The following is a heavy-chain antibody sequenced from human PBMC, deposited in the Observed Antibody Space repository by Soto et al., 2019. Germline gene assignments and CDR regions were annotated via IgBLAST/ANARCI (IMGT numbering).Heavy chain of an antibody. CDR2: ISSSSSTI. D-gene: IGHD3-3*01. J-gene: IGHJ6*03. Sequence: EVQLVESGGGLVQPGGSLRLSCAASGFTFSSYSMNWVRQAPGKGLEWVSYISSSSSTIYYADSVKGRFTISRDNAKNSLYLQMNSLRAEDTAVYYCARGSGVAYYHMDVWGKGTTGTVS. V-gene: IGHV3-48*01. CDR3: ARGSGVAYYHMDV. CDR1: GFTFSSYS.